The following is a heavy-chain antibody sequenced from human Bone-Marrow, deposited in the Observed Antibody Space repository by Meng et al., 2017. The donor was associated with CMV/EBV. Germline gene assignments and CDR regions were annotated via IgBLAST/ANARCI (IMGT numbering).Heavy chain of an antibody. CDR1: GFTFSSHS. Sequence: GESLKISCAASGFTFSSHSMNWVRQAPGKGLEWVSSISSSSYIYYADSVKGRFTISRDNAKNSLYLQMNSLRAEDTAVYYCARDSKAAVGWFDPWGQGTLVTVSS. CDR3: ARDSKAAVGWFDP. J-gene: IGHJ5*02. D-gene: IGHD6-13*01. V-gene: IGHV3-21*01. CDR2: ISSSSYI.